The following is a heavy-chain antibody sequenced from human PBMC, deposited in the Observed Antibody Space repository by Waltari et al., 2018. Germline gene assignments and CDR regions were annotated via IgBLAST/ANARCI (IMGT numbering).Heavy chain of an antibody. CDR3: ARVRAGYSYYYYGMDV. CDR1: GGSFSGYY. Sequence: QVQLQQWGAGLLKPSETLSLTCAVYGGSFSGYYWSWIRQPPGKGLGWIGEINHRGSTNYKPALKSLVTISVETSKKQFARKLSSVTAADTAVYYCARVRAGYSYYYYGMDVWGQGTTVTVSS. V-gene: IGHV4-34*01. J-gene: IGHJ6*02. CDR2: INHRGST. D-gene: IGHD6-19*01.